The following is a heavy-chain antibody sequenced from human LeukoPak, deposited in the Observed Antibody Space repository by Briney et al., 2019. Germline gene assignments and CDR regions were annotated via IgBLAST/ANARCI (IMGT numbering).Heavy chain of an antibody. V-gene: IGHV3-23*01. D-gene: IGHD6-19*01. CDR3: AKPVAGTGTALIDY. Sequence: PGGSLRLSCAASGFTFSSYGMSWVRQAPGKGLEWVSAISGSGGSTYYADSVKGRFTISRDNSKNTLYLQMNSLRAEDTAVYYCAKPVAGTGTALIDYWGQGTLVTVSS. CDR1: GFTFSSYG. J-gene: IGHJ4*02. CDR2: ISGSGGST.